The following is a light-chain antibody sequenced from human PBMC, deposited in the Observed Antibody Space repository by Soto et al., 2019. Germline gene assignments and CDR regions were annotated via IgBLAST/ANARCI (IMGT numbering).Light chain of an antibody. CDR1: SSNIGAGYD. CDR3: QSYDSSLGGCVV. CDR2: GNS. J-gene: IGLJ2*01. V-gene: IGLV1-40*01. Sequence: QSVLTQPPSVSGAPGQRVTISCTGSSSNIGAGYDVHWYQQLPGTAPKLLIYGNSNRPSGVPDRFSGSKSGTSASLAITGLQAEDEADYYCQSYDSSLGGCVVFGGGTQLTVL.